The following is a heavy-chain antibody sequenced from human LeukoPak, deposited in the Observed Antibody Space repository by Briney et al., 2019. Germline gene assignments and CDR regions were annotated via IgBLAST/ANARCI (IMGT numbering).Heavy chain of an antibody. J-gene: IGHJ4*02. V-gene: IGHV4-39*07. CDR1: GGSISSGGYY. D-gene: IGHD3-10*01. CDR2: IYYSGST. CDR3: ARERPRITMVRGAYYFDY. Sequence: PSQTLSLTCTVSGGSISSGGYYWSWIRQPPGKGLEWIGSIYYSGSTYYNPSLKSRVTISVDTSKNQFSLKLSSVTAAGTAVYYCARERPRITMVRGAYYFDYWGQGTLVTVSS.